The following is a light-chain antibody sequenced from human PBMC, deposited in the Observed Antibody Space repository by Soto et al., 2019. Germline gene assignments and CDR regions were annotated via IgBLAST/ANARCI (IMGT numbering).Light chain of an antibody. Sequence: QCVLTQPASVSGSPGQSITISCTGTSSDVGSYNYVSWYQLHPGKAPKLMIYEVSNRPSGVSNRFSGSKSGDTASLTISGLQAEDVADYSCSSYTNRLTLYVSGTVT. CDR1: SSDVGSYNY. CDR3: SSYTNRLTLYV. V-gene: IGLV2-14*01. J-gene: IGLJ1*01. CDR2: EVS.